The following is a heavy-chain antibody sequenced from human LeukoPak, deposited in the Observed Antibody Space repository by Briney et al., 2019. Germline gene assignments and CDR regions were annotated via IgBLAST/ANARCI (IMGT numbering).Heavy chain of an antibody. D-gene: IGHD6-13*01. J-gene: IGHJ4*02. CDR1: GFTFSSYS. V-gene: IGHV3-21*01. CDR2: ISSSSSYI. CDR3: ARDPRPYSSSPAAGY. Sequence: GGSLRLSCAASGFTFSSYSMNWVRQAPGEGLEWVSSISSSSSYIYYADSVKGRFTISRDNAKNSLYLQMNSLRAEDTAVYYCARDPRPYSSSPAAGYWGQGTLVTVPS.